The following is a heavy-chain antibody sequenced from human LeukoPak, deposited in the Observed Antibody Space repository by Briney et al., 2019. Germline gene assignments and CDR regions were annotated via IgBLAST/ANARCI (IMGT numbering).Heavy chain of an antibody. J-gene: IGHJ4*02. CDR1: RFAFSTYS. D-gene: IGHD1-14*01. CDR3: ANYRKPQGLDY. V-gene: IGHV3-23*01. CDR2: ISSNGADT. Sequence: GGSLRLFCGVSRFAFSTYSTTCVRHPPGQGLVYVSTISSNGADTYNAQSGKGRTTNATDNTKNTQYLQMTSLRVEDTAVYYCANYRKPQGLDYWGQGTLVTVSS.